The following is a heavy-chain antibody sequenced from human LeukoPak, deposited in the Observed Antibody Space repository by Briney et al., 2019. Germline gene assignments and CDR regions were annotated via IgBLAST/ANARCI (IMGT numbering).Heavy chain of an antibody. Sequence: EGSLRLSCAASGFTLNSYMLNWVRQAPGKGLEWVSSISSTGSYIYYADSVKGRFTISRDNPGNVVYLQMDSLRAEDTAAYYCTRVAQSGPTGWFDPWGQGTLVTVSS. CDR2: ISSTGSYI. V-gene: IGHV3-21*01. J-gene: IGHJ5*02. D-gene: IGHD1-1*01. CDR3: TRVAQSGPTGWFDP. CDR1: GFTLNSYM.